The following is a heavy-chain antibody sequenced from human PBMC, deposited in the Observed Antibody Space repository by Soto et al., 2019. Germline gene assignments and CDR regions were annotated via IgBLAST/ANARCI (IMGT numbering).Heavy chain of an antibody. CDR3: ARVSRGDSGYDKDYYYYYYMDV. J-gene: IGHJ6*03. V-gene: IGHV4-31*03. CDR1: GYSISRGGYY. Sequence: SEILSLTCTVSGYSISRGGYYWSWIRQHPGKGLKWIGYIYYRGSTYYNPSLKSRVTISVDTSKNQFSLMLSSVTAADTAVYYCARVSRGDSGYDKDYYYYYYMDVWGKGTTVTVSS. CDR2: IYYRGST. D-gene: IGHD5-12*01.